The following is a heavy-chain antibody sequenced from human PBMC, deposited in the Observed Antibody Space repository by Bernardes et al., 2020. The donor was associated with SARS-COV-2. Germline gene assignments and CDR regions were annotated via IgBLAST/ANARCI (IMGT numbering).Heavy chain of an antibody. CDR1: GFTVSSNY. CDR3: AKIIAARLLSSGLDV. Sequence: GGSLRLSCAASGFTVSSNYMSWVRQAPGKGLEYVSVIYSDSSTYYADSVKGRFTISRDNSKNTLYLQMNSLRAEDTAVYYCAKIIAARLLSSGLDVWGQGTRVTVSS. V-gene: IGHV3-53*01. D-gene: IGHD6-6*01. CDR2: IYSDSST. J-gene: IGHJ6*02.